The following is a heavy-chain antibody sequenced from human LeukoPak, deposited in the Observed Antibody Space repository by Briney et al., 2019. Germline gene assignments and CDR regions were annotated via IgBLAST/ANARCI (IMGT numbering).Heavy chain of an antibody. V-gene: IGHV3-23*01. CDR2: ISGSGGST. CDR3: AKWGTIQYYFDY. D-gene: IGHD3-3*01. Sequence: SGGSLRLSCAASGFTFSSYAMSWVRQAPGKGLEWVSAISGSGGSTYYADSVKGRFTISRDNSKNTLYLQMNSLRAEDTAVYYCAKWGTIQYYFDYWGQGTLVTVSS. J-gene: IGHJ4*02. CDR1: GFTFSSYA.